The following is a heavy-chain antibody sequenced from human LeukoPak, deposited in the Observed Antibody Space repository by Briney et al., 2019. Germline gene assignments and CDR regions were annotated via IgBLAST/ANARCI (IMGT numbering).Heavy chain of an antibody. V-gene: IGHV3-7*01. CDR3: ATLPHRDSSGYHDF. CDR1: RITFRDYW. D-gene: IGHD3-22*01. J-gene: IGHJ4*02. CDR2: IRQDGRQK. Sequence: GGSLRLSCAGSRITFRDYWVKWVRQAPGKGREGGASIRQDGRQKDYADAVKGRFTTSRDNAKKSMYLQMDSLRAEDTAVYYCATLPHRDSSGYHDFWGQGILVTVSS.